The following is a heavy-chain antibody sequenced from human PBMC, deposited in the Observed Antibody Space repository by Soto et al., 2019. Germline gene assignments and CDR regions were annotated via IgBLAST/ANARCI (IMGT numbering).Heavy chain of an antibody. V-gene: IGHV1-69*01. J-gene: IGHJ5*01. CDR1: GATFSTTG. CDR3: ASASPFICGGDPCYRLDSSFDS. CDR2: IIPLFGTP. Sequence: QVQLVQSGAEVRKPGSSLRVSCKSSGATFSTTGISWVRQAPGQGLEWMGGIIPLFGTPKYARKFQGRVSITADESTNTVYMELISLRPSEAAVYYCASASPFICGGDPCYRLDSSFDSWGQGSLGIVSS. D-gene: IGHD2-21*02.